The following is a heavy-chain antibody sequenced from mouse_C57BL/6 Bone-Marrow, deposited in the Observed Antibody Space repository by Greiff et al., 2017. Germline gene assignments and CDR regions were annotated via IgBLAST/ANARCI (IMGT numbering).Heavy chain of an antibody. D-gene: IGHD1-1*01. V-gene: IGHV5-16*01. CDR3: ARVYGSSLYCVDY. CDR2: INYDGSST. CDR1: GFTFSDYY. J-gene: IGHJ2*01. Sequence: EVKLVESEGGLVQPGSSMKLSCTASGFTFSDYYMAWVRQVPEKGLEWVANINYDGSSTYYLDSLKSRFIISRDNAKNILYLQMSSLKSDDTATYYGARVYGSSLYCVDYWGQGTTRTVSS.